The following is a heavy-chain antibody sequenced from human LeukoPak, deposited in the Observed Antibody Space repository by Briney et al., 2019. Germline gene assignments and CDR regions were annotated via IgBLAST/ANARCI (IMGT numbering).Heavy chain of an antibody. Sequence: GMSLRLSYAASGFSFSNSWMLWVRQAPGRGLEWVGRIKRKTDGGTTDYAAPVKGRFTISRDDSKNTLYLQMNNLKTEDAAVYYCTTFDYAAFDHWGQGTLVTVSS. CDR2: IKRKTDGGTT. D-gene: IGHD4-17*01. CDR1: GFSFSNSW. CDR3: TTFDYAAFDH. J-gene: IGHJ4*02. V-gene: IGHV3-15*01.